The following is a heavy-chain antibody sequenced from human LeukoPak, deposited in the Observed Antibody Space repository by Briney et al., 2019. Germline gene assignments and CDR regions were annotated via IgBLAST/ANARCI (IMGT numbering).Heavy chain of an antibody. J-gene: IGHJ5*02. CDR2: VYYNGAT. Sequence: SETLSLTCTVSGGSVSGYYWSWIRQPPGKGLEWMGYVYYNGATHYNPSLKSRVTISIDTSNNQFFLKMISVIAADTAVYYCARDLGHITLGSTYYHNWFDPWGQGTLVTVSS. V-gene: IGHV4-59*02. D-gene: IGHD3-22*01. CDR1: GGSVSGYY. CDR3: ARDLGHITLGSTYYHNWFDP.